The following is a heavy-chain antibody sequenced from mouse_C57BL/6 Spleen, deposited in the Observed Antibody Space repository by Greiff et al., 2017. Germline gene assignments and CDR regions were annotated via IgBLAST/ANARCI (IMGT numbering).Heavy chain of an antibody. D-gene: IGHD6-1*01. Sequence: VQLKESGAELVKPGASVKLSCTASGFNIKDYYMHWVQQRTEQGLEWIGRIDPEDGETKSASEVPGKATITAATSYNTAYLQLSSLTSEDTAVYYCAFPLFREGAMDYWGKGTSVTVSS. V-gene: IGHV14-2*01. CDR2: IDPEDGET. J-gene: IGHJ4*01. CDR3: AFPLFREGAMDY. CDR1: GFNIKDYY.